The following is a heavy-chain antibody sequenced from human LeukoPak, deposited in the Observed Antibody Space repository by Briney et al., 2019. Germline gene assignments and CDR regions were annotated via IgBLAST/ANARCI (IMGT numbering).Heavy chain of an antibody. CDR3: ANHCSGGTCYRYYFDH. D-gene: IGHD2-15*01. J-gene: IGHJ4*02. V-gene: IGHV4-31*03. CDR2: FYYTGST. Sequence: SPTLSLTCTVSGASISSGGYYWSWLRQHPAKGLEWIGYFYYTGSTYYNPSLKSRVTMSVDTSKNQFPLSLSSVTAADTGVYYCANHCSGGTCYRYYFDHWGQGTLVTVSA. CDR1: GASISSGGYY.